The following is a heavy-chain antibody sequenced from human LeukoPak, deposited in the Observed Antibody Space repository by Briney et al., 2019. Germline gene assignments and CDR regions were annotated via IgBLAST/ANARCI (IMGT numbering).Heavy chain of an antibody. CDR2: IYYSGST. J-gene: IGHJ4*02. CDR3: ARHLRNSFFDY. V-gene: IGHV4-59*08. CDR1: GGSLSNDY. D-gene: IGHD2/OR15-2a*01. Sequence: PSETLSLTCTVAGGSLSNDYWSWIRQPPGKGMEWICYIYYSGSTSYSPSLESRVTISVATSQTPFSLKLSSVTAADTAVYYCARHLRNSFFDYWGQGTLVTVSS.